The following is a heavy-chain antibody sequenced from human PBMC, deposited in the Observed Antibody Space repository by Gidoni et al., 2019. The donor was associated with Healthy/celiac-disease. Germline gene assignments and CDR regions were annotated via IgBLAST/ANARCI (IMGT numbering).Heavy chain of an antibody. CDR3: ARVHPFIVLMVYAIPDAFDL. V-gene: IGHV1-18*01. D-gene: IGHD2-8*01. J-gene: IGHJ3*01. Sequence: NYAQKPQGRVTMTTDTSTSTAYMELRSLRSDDTAVYYCARVHPFIVLMVYAIPDAFDLWGQGTMVTVSS.